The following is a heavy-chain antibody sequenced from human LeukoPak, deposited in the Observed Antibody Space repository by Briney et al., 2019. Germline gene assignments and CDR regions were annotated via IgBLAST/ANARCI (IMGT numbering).Heavy chain of an antibody. D-gene: IGHD1-26*01. CDR3: ARGPYSGYYYYMDV. V-gene: IGHV3-20*04. CDR1: GFTFDDYG. J-gene: IGHJ6*03. CDR2: INWNGGST. Sequence: GGSLRLSCAASGFTFDDYGMSWARQAPGKGLEWVSGINWNGGSTGYADSMKGRFAISRDNAKNSLYLQMNSLRAEDTALYYCARGPYSGYYYYMDVWGKGTTVTVSS.